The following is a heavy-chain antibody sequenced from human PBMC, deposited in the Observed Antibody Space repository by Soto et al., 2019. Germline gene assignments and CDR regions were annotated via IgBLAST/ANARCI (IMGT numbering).Heavy chain of an antibody. CDR1: GYTFTSYG. CDR3: ARDYYYDSSGSLDY. J-gene: IGHJ4*02. D-gene: IGHD3-22*01. Sequence: QVQLVQSGAEVKKPGASVKVSCKASGYTFTSYGISWVRQAPGQGLEWMGWISAYNGNTNYAQKGQGRVTMTTEPSTSTGSMELRSLRSDDTAVYYCARDYYYDSSGSLDYWGQGTLVTVSS. V-gene: IGHV1-18*01. CDR2: ISAYNGNT.